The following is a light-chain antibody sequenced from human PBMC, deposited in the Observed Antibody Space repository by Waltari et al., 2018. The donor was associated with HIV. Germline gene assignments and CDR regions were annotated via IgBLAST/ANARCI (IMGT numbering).Light chain of an antibody. CDR1: QSVSSL. CDR3: QQRSSWPLT. V-gene: IGKV3-11*01. J-gene: IGKJ4*01. CDR2: DAS. Sequence: ENVLTQSPATLSLSPGENATLSCRASQSVSSLLAWYQQKPGQAPRLLIYDASNRATGTPPRFSGSGSGTDFTLSISSLEPEDFAVYYCQQRSSWPLTFGGGTKVEIK.